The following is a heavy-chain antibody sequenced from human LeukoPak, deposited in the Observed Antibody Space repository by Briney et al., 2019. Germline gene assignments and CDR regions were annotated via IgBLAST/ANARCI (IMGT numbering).Heavy chain of an antibody. CDR3: TRGYCSSTSCLYDYYYYYYMDV. D-gene: IGHD2-2*01. V-gene: IGHV3-21*01. CDR1: GFTFSNYW. Sequence: PGGSLRLSCAASGFTFSNYWMSWVRQAPGKGLEWVSSISSSSSYIYYADSVKGRFTISRDNAKNSLYLQMNGLRAEDTAVYYCTRGYCSSTSCLYDYYYYYYMDVWGKGTTVTVSS. J-gene: IGHJ6*03. CDR2: ISSSSSYI.